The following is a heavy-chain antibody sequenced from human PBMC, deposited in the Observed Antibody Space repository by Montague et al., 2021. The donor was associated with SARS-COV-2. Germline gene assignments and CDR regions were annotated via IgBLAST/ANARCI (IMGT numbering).Heavy chain of an antibody. Sequence: SETLSLTCTVSGGSISSYHWSWIRQPPGKGLEWIGYIKYSGSTNYNPSLKSRVTISVDTSKNHFSLKLNSVTAADTAVYFCARGGRMLLLVATTIGGFDIWGQGTMVTVSS. CDR2: IKYSGST. CDR3: ARGGRMLLLVATTIGGFDI. V-gene: IGHV4-59*08. CDR1: GGSISSYH. J-gene: IGHJ3*02. D-gene: IGHD5-12*01.